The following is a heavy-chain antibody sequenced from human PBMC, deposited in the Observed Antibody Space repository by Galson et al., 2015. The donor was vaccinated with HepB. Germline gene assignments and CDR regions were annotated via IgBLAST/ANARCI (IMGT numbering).Heavy chain of an antibody. Sequence: SLRLSCAASGFTFSSYSMNWVRQAPGKGLEWVSYISSSSSTIYYADSVKGRFTISRDNAKNSLYLQMNSLRAEDTAVYYCARAHYYDSSGYFSELLYWGQGTLVTVSS. J-gene: IGHJ4*02. CDR3: ARAHYYDSSGYFSELLY. D-gene: IGHD3-22*01. CDR2: ISSSSSTI. CDR1: GFTFSSYS. V-gene: IGHV3-48*01.